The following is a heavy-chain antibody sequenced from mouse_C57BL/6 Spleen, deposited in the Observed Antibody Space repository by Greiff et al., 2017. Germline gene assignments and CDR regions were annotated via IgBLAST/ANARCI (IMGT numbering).Heavy chain of an antibody. V-gene: IGHV5-9*01. D-gene: IGHD2-3*01. CDR1: GFTFSSYT. CDR3: ARRDGYYEVNAMDY. J-gene: IGHJ4*01. CDR2: ISGGGGNT. Sequence: EVMLVESGGGLVKPGGSLKLSCAASGFTFSSYTMSWVRQTPEKRLEWVATISGGGGNTYYPDSVKGRFTISRDNAKNTLYLQMSSLRSEDTALYYCARRDGYYEVNAMDYWGQGTSVTVSS.